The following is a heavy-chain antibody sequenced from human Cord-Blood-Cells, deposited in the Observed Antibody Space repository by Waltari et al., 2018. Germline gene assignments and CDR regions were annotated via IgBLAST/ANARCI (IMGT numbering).Heavy chain of an antibody. V-gene: IGHV1-18*01. Sequence: QVQLVQSGAEVKKPGASVKVSCKASGYNFTRSCISWGRQAPGQGLEWMGWISAYNGNTNYAQKLQGRVTMTTDTSTSTAYMELRSLRSDDTAVYYCARVEEYGIYFDYWGQGTLVTVSS. CDR1: GYNFTRSC. CDR3: ARVEEYGIYFDY. CDR2: ISAYNGNT. D-gene: IGHD4-17*01. J-gene: IGHJ4*02.